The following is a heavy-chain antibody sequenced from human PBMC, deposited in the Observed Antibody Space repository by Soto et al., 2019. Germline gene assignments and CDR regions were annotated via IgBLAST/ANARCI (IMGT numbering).Heavy chain of an antibody. CDR1: GDSISSSGYF. CDR3: ARMNTSMAWES. J-gene: IGHJ5*02. D-gene: IGHD5-18*01. CDR2: SYNSVGA. Sequence: PSETLSLTCTVSGDSISSSGYFWSWIRQHPGKGLEWIGYSYNSVGAYYNPSLKSRLTMSMDTSENQFSLKLSSVTAADTAVYYCARMNTSMAWESWGQGTLVIVSS. V-gene: IGHV4-31*03.